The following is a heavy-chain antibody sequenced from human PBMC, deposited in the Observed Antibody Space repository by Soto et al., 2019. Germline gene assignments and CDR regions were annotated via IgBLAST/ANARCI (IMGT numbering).Heavy chain of an antibody. Sequence: SETLSLTCTVSGGSITNYYWSWIRQAPGKRLEWIGDIYYSGRTNYNPSVKSRVTISVDTSKNLFSLKLTSVTAADTAVYYCVRANYFDYWGQGTRVTVSS. J-gene: IGHJ4*02. CDR2: IYYSGRT. CDR1: GGSITNYY. V-gene: IGHV4-59*01. CDR3: VRANYFDY.